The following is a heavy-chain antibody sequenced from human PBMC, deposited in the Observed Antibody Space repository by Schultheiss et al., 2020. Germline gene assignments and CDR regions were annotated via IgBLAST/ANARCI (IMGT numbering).Heavy chain of an antibody. V-gene: IGHV3-23*01. CDR2: ISGSGGST. Sequence: GGSLRLSCAASGFTFSSYAMSWVRQAPGKGLEWVSAISGSGGSTYYADSVKGRFTISRDNAKNSLYLQMNSLKTEDTAVYYCTTDSDDILTGYSCFDYWGQGTLVNVYS. J-gene: IGHJ4*02. CDR1: GFTFSSYA. CDR3: TTDSDDILTGYSCFDY. D-gene: IGHD3-9*01.